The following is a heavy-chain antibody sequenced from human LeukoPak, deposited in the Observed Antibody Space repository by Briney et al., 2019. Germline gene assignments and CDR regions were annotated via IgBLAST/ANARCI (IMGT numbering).Heavy chain of an antibody. CDR1: GFRFSNYA. D-gene: IGHD3-10*01. V-gene: IGHV3-23*01. CDR3: ARVERSSRVHFLEH. Sequence: GGSLRLSCAASGFRFSNYAMSWVRQAPGKGLEWVSVISGSGEDTYYVDSVKGRATISRDNFDYTLFLQMNSLRVEDTAVYYCARVERSSRVHFLEHWGQGVLVTVSS. CDR2: ISGSGEDT. J-gene: IGHJ4*02.